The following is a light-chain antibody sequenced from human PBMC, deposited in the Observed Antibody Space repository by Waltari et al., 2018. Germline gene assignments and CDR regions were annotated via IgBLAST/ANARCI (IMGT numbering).Light chain of an antibody. J-gene: IGLJ1*01. V-gene: IGLV3-19*01. CDR3: NSRDSRGHPLV. CDR2: GKN. CDR1: SLRYYY. Sequence: SSELTQDPVVSVALGQTVRIPCHGDSLRYYYANWYHQKPGQAPVLVMYGKNNRPSGIPDRFSGSYSGTTASLIITGAQAEDEGDYYCNSRDSRGHPLVFGTGTKVTVL.